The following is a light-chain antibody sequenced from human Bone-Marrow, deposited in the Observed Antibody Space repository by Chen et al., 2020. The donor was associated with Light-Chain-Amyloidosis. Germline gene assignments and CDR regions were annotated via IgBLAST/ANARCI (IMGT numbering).Light chain of an antibody. V-gene: IGKV1-39*01. CDR3: QQSYTFPWT. CDR2: AAS. Sequence: DIQMTQSPSSVSAVVGDRVTITCRASQSIRSYLNWYQQKPGKAPKVLISAASSLQSGVPGRFTGSGSGTDFTLTISGVQPEDFSTYYCQQSYTFPWTFGQGTRVEVK. CDR1: QSIRSY. J-gene: IGKJ1*01.